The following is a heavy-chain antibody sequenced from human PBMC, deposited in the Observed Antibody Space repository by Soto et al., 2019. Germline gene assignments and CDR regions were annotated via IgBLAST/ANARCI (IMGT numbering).Heavy chain of an antibody. J-gene: IGHJ2*01. D-gene: IGHD4-17*01. Sequence: QLQLQESGSGLVKPSQTLSLTCAVSGGSISSGGYSWSWIRQPPGKGLEWIGYIYHSGSTYYNPSLKSRVTISVDRSKNQFSVRLSSVTAADTAVYYCDRSITTVVTRLRYFDLWGRGTLVTVSS. CDR3: DRSITTVVTRLRYFDL. CDR1: GGSISSGGYS. V-gene: IGHV4-30-2*01. CDR2: IYHSGST.